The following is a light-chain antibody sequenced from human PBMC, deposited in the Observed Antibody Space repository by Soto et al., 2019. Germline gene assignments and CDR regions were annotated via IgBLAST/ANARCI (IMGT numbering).Light chain of an antibody. Sequence: EIVMTQSPATLSVSPGERATLSCRASQSVSSNFAWYQQKPGQAPRLLIFAASTRATGIPARFSGSGSGTEFPPTIGTLQSEDFAVYYWQQYNDWPLIFGGGTKVEIE. V-gene: IGKV3-15*01. CDR2: AAS. CDR1: QSVSSN. CDR3: QQYNDWPLI. J-gene: IGKJ4*01.